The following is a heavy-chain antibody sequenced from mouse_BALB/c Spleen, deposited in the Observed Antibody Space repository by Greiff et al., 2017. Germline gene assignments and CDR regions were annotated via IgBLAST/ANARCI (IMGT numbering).Heavy chain of an antibody. Sequence: VKLVESGPGLVAPSQSLSITCTVSGFSLTSYDISWIRQPPGKGLEWLGVIWTGGGTNYNSAFMSRLSISKDNSKSQVFLKMNSLQTDDTAIYYCVRDDGNYVAMDYWGQGTSVTVSS. CDR1: GFSLTSYD. CDR2: IWTGGGT. CDR3: VRDDGNYVAMDY. D-gene: IGHD2-1*01. V-gene: IGHV2-9-2*01. J-gene: IGHJ4*01.